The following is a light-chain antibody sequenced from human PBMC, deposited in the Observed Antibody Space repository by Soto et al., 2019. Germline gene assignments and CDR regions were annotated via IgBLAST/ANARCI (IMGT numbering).Light chain of an antibody. CDR3: AAWDDSLGGHVV. Sequence: QSVLTQPPSASGTPGQRVIISCSGSSSNIGSNYVSWYQQLPGTAPKLLICRNDQRPSGVPDRFSGSKSGTSASLAISGLRSEDGVDYYCAAWDDSLGGHVVFGGGTKLTVL. V-gene: IGLV1-47*01. CDR2: RND. CDR1: SSNIGSNY. J-gene: IGLJ2*01.